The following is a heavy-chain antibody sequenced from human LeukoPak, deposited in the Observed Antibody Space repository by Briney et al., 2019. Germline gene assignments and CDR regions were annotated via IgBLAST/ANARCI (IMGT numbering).Heavy chain of an antibody. CDR3: AREIVGTAGAFDI. Sequence: GGSLRLSCAASGFTDSSNYMSWVRQAPGKGLEWVSVIYSGGGTYYADSVKGRFTISRDNSKNTLYLQMNSLRAEDTAVYYCAREIVGTAGAFDIWGQGTMVTVSS. CDR2: IYSGGGT. CDR1: GFTDSSNY. J-gene: IGHJ3*02. D-gene: IGHD2-21*01. V-gene: IGHV3-53*01.